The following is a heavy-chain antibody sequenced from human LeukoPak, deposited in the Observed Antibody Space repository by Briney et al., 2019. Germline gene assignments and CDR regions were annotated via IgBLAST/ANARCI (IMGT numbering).Heavy chain of an antibody. CDR2: INAGNGGT. J-gene: IGHJ4*02. V-gene: IGHV1-3*01. CDR3: VRVDCGATCYPGGY. CDR1: GYTFSRYV. D-gene: IGHD2-21*01. Sequence: ASVKVSCNASGYTFSRYVVHWVRQAPGQRPEWMGWINAGNGGTKYSQNFKGRVTITWDRSANTAYMELSSLTSEDTALYYCVRVDCGATCYPGGYWGQGPLVAVSS.